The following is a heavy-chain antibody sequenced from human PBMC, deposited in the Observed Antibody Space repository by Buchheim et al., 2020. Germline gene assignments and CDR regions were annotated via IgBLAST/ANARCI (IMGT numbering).Heavy chain of an antibody. Sequence: QVQLVESGGGVVQPGRSLRLSCAASGFTFSSYGMHWVRPAPGKGLEWVAVISYDGSNKYYADSVKGRFPISRDNSKNTLYLQMNGLRAEDTAVYYCAKALKKYCSGGSCYSFDYWGQGTL. CDR1: GFTFSSYG. CDR3: AKALKKYCSGGSCYSFDY. V-gene: IGHV3-30*18. J-gene: IGHJ4*02. CDR2: ISYDGSNK. D-gene: IGHD2-15*01.